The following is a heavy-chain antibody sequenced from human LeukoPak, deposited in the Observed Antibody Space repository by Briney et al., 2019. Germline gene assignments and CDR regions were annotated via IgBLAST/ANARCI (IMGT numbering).Heavy chain of an antibody. CDR3: ARDEGGIPMVRGFFPYFDY. D-gene: IGHD3-10*01. V-gene: IGHV1-2*02. J-gene: IGHJ4*02. CDR1: EYTFTGYY. CDR2: INPNSGGT. Sequence: GASVKVSFKASEYTFTGYYIHWVRQSPGQGLEWMGWINPNSGGTNYAQKFQGRVTMTRDTSISTAYMELSRLRSDDTAVYYCARDEGGIPMVRGFFPYFDYWGKGTLVTVSS.